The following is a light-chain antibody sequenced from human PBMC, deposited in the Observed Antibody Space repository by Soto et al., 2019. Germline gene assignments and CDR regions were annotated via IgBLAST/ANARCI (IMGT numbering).Light chain of an antibody. V-gene: IGLV1-40*01. CDR2: GNR. J-gene: IGLJ3*02. Sequence: QSVLTQPPSVSGAPGQRVTISCTGTSSNLGAGYEVHWYQQLPGAAPKLVIFGNRNRPSGVPERFSGSKSGTSASLAITGLQAEDEADYYCQAYDYSLTASVFGGGTQLTVL. CDR1: SSNLGAGYE. CDR3: QAYDYSLTASV.